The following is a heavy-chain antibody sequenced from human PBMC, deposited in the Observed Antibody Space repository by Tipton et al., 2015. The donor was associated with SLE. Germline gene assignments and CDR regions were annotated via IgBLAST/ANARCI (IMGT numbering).Heavy chain of an antibody. V-gene: IGHV4-59*01. D-gene: IGHD3-22*01. Sequence: TLSLICTVSGDSINGYYWTWIRQPPGKGLEWVGYVYSSGFSDYNPSLRSRVTISLDTSKNQFSLRLSSATAADTAVYYCARVGHGFDDSGYNSHYYYYMDVWGKGTTVTVSS. J-gene: IGHJ6*03. CDR2: VYSSGFS. CDR1: GDSINGYY. CDR3: ARVGHGFDDSGYNSHYYYYMDV.